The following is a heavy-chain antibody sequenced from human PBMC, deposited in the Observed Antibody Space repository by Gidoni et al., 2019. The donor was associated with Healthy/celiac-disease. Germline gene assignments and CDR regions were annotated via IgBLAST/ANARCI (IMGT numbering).Heavy chain of an antibody. CDR3: ARVKRGSGWYEGFDY. Sequence: QVQLQESGPGLVKPSETLSLTCTVSGGSISSYYWSWIRQPPGKGLEWIGYIYYSGSTNYNPSLKSRVTISVDTSKNQFSLKLSSVTAADTAVYYCARVKRGSGWYEGFDYWGQGTLVTVSS. CDR2: IYYSGST. CDR1: GGSISSYY. J-gene: IGHJ4*02. V-gene: IGHV4-59*01. D-gene: IGHD6-19*01.